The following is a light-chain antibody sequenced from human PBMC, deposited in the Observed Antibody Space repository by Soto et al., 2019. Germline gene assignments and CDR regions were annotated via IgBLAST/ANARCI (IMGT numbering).Light chain of an antibody. CDR1: ESSYSW. V-gene: IGKV1-5*03. J-gene: IGKJ1*01. Sequence: IQMTQSPATLSASVGDTVTITCRASESSYSWLAWYKQIPGKAPQLLIYKTSTLQGGVPSRFSGSGSGAEYSLTINSLQPDDFATYYCQEYNTNSRTFGQGTRV. CDR2: KTS. CDR3: QEYNTNSRT.